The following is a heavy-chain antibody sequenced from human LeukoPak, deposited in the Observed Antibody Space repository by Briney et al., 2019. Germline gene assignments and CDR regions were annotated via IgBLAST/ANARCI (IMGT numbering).Heavy chain of an antibody. J-gene: IGHJ4*02. V-gene: IGHV1-3*01. CDR2: INAGNGNT. Sequence: GASVKVSCKASGYTLTSYAMHWVRQAPGQRLEWMGWINAGNGNTKYSQKFQGRVTITRDTSASTAYMGLSSLRSEDTAVYYCARTPYYYGSGSRYYFDYWGQGTLVTVSS. CDR1: GYTLTSYA. D-gene: IGHD3-10*01. CDR3: ARTPYYYGSGSRYYFDY.